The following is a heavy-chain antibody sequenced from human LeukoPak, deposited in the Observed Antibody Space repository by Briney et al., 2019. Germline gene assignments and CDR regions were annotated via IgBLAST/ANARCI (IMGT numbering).Heavy chain of an antibody. CDR3: ARGLRFLEWLLYYYGMDV. CDR2: MNPNSGNT. J-gene: IGHJ6*02. D-gene: IGHD3-3*01. CDR1: GGTFSSYA. Sequence: ASVKVSCKASGGTFSSYAISWVRQATGQGLEWMGWMNPNSGNTGYAQKFQGRVTMTRNTSISTAYMELSSLRSEDTAVYYCARGLRFLEWLLYYYGMDVWGQGTTVTVSS. V-gene: IGHV1-8*02.